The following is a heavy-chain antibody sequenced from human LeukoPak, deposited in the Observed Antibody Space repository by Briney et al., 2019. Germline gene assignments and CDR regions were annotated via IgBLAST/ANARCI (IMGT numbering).Heavy chain of an antibody. CDR2: IYYSGST. D-gene: IGHD6-13*01. Sequence: SETLSLTCTVSGGSISSYYWSWIRQPPGKGLEWIGYIYYSGSTNYNPSLKSRVTISVDTSKNQFSLKLSSVTAADTAVYYCARGYSSWYSYFDYWGQGTLVTVSS. CDR1: GGSISSYY. J-gene: IGHJ4*02. V-gene: IGHV4-59*01. CDR3: ARGYSSWYSYFDY.